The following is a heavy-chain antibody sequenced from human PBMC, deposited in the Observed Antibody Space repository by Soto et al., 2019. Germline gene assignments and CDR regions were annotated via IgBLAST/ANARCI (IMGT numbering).Heavy chain of an antibody. J-gene: IGHJ4*02. Sequence: QLQLQESGPGLVKPSETLSLTCTVSGGSISSSSNHWGWIRQPPGKGLEWIGNIYYSENTYYNPSLKSRVTISVDTSKNQFSLRLTSVTAADTAVFYCATHPPYGPLDHWGQGTLVTVSS. CDR1: GGSISSSSNH. D-gene: IGHD4-17*01. CDR3: ATHPPYGPLDH. V-gene: IGHV4-39*01. CDR2: IYYSENT.